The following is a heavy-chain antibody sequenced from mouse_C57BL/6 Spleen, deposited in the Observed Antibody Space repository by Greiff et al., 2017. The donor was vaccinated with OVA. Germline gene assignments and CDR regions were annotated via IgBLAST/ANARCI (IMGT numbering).Heavy chain of an antibody. Sequence: QVQLQQSGAELVKPGASVKMSCKASGYTFTGYWITWVKQRPGQGLEWIGDIYPGSGSTNYNEKFKSKATLTVDTSSSTAYMQLSSLTSEDSAVYYCARSRSGLDYWGQGTTLTVSS. CDR1: GYTFTGYW. CDR2: IYPGSGST. CDR3: ARSRSGLDY. V-gene: IGHV1-55*01. J-gene: IGHJ2*01. D-gene: IGHD1-3*01.